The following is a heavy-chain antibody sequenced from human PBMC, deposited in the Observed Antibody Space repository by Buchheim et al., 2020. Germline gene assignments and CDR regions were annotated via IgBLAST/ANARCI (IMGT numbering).Heavy chain of an antibody. CDR3: ARLRGIVVVPAATFSYYYYGMDV. J-gene: IGHJ6*02. Sequence: EVQLVQSGAEVKKPGESLRISCKGSGYSFTSYWISWVRQMPGKGLEWMGRIDPSDSYTNYSPSFQGHVTISADKSISTAYLQWSSLKASDTAMYYCARLRGIVVVPAATFSYYYYGMDVWGQGTT. D-gene: IGHD2-2*01. CDR2: IDPSDSYT. V-gene: IGHV5-10-1*01. CDR1: GYSFTSYW.